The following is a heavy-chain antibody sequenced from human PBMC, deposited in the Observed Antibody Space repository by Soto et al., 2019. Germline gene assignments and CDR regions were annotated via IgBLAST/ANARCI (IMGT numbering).Heavy chain of an antibody. V-gene: IGHV1-18*04. Sequence: ASVKVSCKASGYTFTSYGISWVRQAPGQGLEWMGWISAYNGNTNYAQKFQGRVTITADESTSTAYMELSSLRSEDTAVYYCARVEQQLVGGLDPWGQGTLVTVSS. CDR3: ARVEQQLVGGLDP. D-gene: IGHD6-13*01. CDR2: ISAYNGNT. J-gene: IGHJ5*02. CDR1: GYTFTSYG.